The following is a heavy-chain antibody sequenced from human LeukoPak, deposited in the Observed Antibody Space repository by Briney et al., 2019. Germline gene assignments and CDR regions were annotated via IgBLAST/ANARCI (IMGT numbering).Heavy chain of an antibody. CDR1: GGSISSGDYY. CDR2: IYYSGST. CDR3: ASTTVTTSRFDY. Sequence: PSETLSLTCTVSGGSISSGDYYWGWIRQPPGKGLEWIGYIYYSGSTYYNPSLKSRATISVDTSKNQFSLKLSSVTAADTAVYYCASTTVTTSRFDYWGQGTLVTVSS. J-gene: IGHJ4*02. V-gene: IGHV4-30-4*01. D-gene: IGHD4-17*01.